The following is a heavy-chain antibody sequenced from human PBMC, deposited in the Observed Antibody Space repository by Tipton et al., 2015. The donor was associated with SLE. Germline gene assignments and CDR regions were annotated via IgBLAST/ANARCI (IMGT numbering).Heavy chain of an antibody. J-gene: IGHJ6*02. CDR1: GGSISSSSYY. CDR3: VRGGYYYGIDV. V-gene: IGHV4-39*01. CDR2: IYSSGST. D-gene: IGHD3-16*01. Sequence: TLSLTRTVSGGSISSSSYYWGWIRQPPGKGLEWIGSIYSSGSTYYNPSLKSRVTISVDTSKNQFSLKLSSVTAADTAVYYCVRGGYYYGIDVWGQGTTVTVSS.